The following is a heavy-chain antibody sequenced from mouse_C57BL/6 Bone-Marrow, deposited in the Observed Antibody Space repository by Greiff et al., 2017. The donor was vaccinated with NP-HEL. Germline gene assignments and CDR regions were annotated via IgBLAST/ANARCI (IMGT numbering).Heavy chain of an antibody. CDR3: AGYDGYYVGFAY. CDR2: ISNGGGST. V-gene: IGHV5-12*01. CDR1: GFTFSDYY. Sequence: EVKLVESGGGLVQPGGSLKLSCAASGFTFSDYYMYWVRQTPEKRLEWVAYISNGGGSTYYLDTVKGRFTISRDNAKNTLYLQMSRLKSEDTAMYYCAGYDGYYVGFAYWGQGTLVTVSA. J-gene: IGHJ3*01. D-gene: IGHD2-3*01.